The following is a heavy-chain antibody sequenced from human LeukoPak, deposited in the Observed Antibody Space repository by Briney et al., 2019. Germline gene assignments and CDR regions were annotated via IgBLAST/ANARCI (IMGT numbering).Heavy chain of an antibody. J-gene: IGHJ4*02. D-gene: IGHD3-3*01. V-gene: IGHV7-4-1*02. CDR3: ARSWDYDFWSGYRRADYFDY. Sequence: ASVKVSCKASGYTFTSHVMNWVRQAPGQGLEWMGWINTNTGNPTYAQGFTGRFVFSLDTSVSTAYLQISSLKAEDTAVYYCARSWDYDFWSGYRRADYFDYWGQGTLVTVSS. CDR2: INTNTGNP. CDR1: GYTFTSHV.